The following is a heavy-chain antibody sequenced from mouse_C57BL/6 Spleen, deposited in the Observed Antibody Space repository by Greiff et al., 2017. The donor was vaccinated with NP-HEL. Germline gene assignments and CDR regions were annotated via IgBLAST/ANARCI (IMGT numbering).Heavy chain of an antibody. J-gene: IGHJ2*01. D-gene: IGHD1-1*01. CDR1: GFSLTSYA. CDR3: ARGRGSSLYYFDY. V-gene: IGHV2-9-1*01. Sequence: VKLMESGPGLVAPSQSLSITCTVSGFSLTSYAISWVRQPPGKGLEWLGVIWTGGGTNYNSALKSRLSISKDNSKSQVFLKMNSLQTDDTARYYCARGRGSSLYYFDYWGQGTTLTVSS. CDR2: IWTGGGT.